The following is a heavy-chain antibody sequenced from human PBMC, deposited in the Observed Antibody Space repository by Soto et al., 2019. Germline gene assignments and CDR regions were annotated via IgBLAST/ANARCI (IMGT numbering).Heavy chain of an antibody. V-gene: IGHV3-23*01. CDR1: GFTFNTYA. CDR3: AKDQGMGYQPPLGYGLDV. J-gene: IGHJ6*02. Sequence: GGSLRLSCAASGFTFNTYAMTWVRQAPGRGLEWVSLISSSGGNTYYADSVKGRFTISRDNSKNTLFLQMNSLRAEDTAIYYCAKDQGMGYQPPLGYGLDVWGQGTTVTVSS. D-gene: IGHD2-2*01. CDR2: ISSSGGNT.